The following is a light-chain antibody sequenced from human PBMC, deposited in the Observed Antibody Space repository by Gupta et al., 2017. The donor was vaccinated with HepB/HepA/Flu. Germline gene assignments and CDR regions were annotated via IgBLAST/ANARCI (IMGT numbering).Light chain of an antibody. CDR1: QSISSC. V-gene: IGKV6-21*01. CDR2: YAS. J-gene: IGKJ1*01. CDR3: QQSCSLPRT. Sequence: DILLTQSPASLSATAREKVTITCRASQSISSCLNWYQQKPEQAPKLLIKYASHYDPGVPSRFSGSGSGTDFTLTIRSLEAEDAATYYCQQSCSLPRTFGPGTKVEIK.